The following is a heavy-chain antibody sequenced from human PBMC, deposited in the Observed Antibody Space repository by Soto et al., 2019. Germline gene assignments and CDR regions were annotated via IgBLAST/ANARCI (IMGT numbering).Heavy chain of an antibody. D-gene: IGHD6-19*01. V-gene: IGHV3-66*01. CDR2: SYSGGST. Sequence: EVQLVESGGGSVQPGGSLRLSCAASGFTVSSNYMSWVRQAPGKWLECVSVSYSGGSTYYADSVKGRFTISRDNSKNTLYLQMNSLRAEDTAMYYCARDQRGPRGWYFGAFDIWGQGTMVTVSS. CDR3: ARDQRGPRGWYFGAFDI. J-gene: IGHJ3*02. CDR1: GFTVSSNY.